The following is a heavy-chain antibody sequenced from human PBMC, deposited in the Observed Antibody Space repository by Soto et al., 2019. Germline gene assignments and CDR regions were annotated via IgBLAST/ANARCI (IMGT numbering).Heavy chain of an antibody. CDR2: VYFSGKT. CDR3: AIRLGWLQHY. D-gene: IGHD5-12*01. V-gene: IGHV4-39*01. Sequence: QLQVQESGTGLVKPSETLSLTCSVSGGSISSHSYYWGWIRQPPGKGLEWIGSVYFSGKTYYNTSLKSRVFMSEDSSKHQFPLKLPSVTAADTAVYYSAIRLGWLQHYWGQGALVTVSS. CDR1: GGSISSHSYY. J-gene: IGHJ4*02.